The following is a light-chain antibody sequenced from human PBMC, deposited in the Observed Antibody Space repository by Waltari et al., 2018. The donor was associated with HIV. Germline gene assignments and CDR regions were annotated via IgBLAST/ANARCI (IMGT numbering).Light chain of an antibody. CDR3: CSYAGSSTLL. Sequence: QSALTQPASVSGSPGQSITISCTGTSSDGGGYNYVSWYQQHPGKAPKLMIYDVSERPSGVSNRFSGSKSGNTASLTISGLQAEDEADYNCCSYAGSSTLLFGGGTKVTVL. V-gene: IGLV2-23*01. CDR2: DVS. CDR1: SSDGGGYNY. J-gene: IGLJ2*01.